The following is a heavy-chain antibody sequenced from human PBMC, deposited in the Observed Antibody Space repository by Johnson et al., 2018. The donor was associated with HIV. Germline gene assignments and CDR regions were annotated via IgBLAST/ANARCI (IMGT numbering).Heavy chain of an antibody. CDR1: GFSFSDYY. Sequence: QMQLVESGGGLVKSGGSLRLSCAASGFSFSDYYMSWIRQAPGKGLESVSYISSSGSIISYADSVKGRFTISRDNAKKSLYLQMNSLRAEDTAVYYCARDSTPWGGDYVGYAFDIWGQGTTVTVSS. D-gene: IGHD4-17*01. J-gene: IGHJ3*02. CDR2: ISSSGSII. V-gene: IGHV3-11*04. CDR3: ARDSTPWGGDYVGYAFDI.